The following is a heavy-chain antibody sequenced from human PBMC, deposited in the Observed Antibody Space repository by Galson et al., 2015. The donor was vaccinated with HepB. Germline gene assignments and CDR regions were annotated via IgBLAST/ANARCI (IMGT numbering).Heavy chain of an antibody. CDR1: GFMSSNSA. J-gene: IGHJ4*02. V-gene: IGHV3-23*01. Sequence: SLRLSCAASGFMSSNSAMTWIRQAPGKGLEWVSAISYNGANTFYADSVRGRFTISRDNSKNTVFLQMNSLRAEDTALYYCAKDHRCLGASCYFDYWGPGTLVTVSS. CDR3: AKDHRCLGASCYFDY. CDR2: ISYNGANT. D-gene: IGHD4/OR15-4a*01.